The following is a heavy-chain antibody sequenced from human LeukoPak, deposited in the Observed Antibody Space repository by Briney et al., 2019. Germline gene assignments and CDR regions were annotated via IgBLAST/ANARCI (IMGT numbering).Heavy chain of an antibody. V-gene: IGHV3-48*04. CDR3: ARDLRLGLVIKVLRGY. CDR1: GFTFSSYN. J-gene: IGHJ4*02. CDR2: ISSSSTI. Sequence: SLRLSCTASGFTFSSYNMNWVRQAPGKGLEWVSYISSSSTIYYSDSVKGRFTISRDNAKNSLYLQMNSLSAEDTAVYYCARDLRLGLVIKVLRGYWGQGTLVTVSS. D-gene: IGHD2-21*01.